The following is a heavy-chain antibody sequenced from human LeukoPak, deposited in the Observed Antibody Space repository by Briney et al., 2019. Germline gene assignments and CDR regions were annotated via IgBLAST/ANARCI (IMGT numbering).Heavy chain of an antibody. Sequence: SETLSLTCAAYGGSFSGYYWSWIRQPPGKGLEWIGEINHSGSTYYSPSLRSRVTISLDTSRNQFSLKLNSVTAADTAVYYCAKFNGYGLVDIWGQGTMVTVSS. CDR2: INHSGST. CDR1: GGSFSGYY. D-gene: IGHD3-10*01. CDR3: AKFNGYGLVDI. V-gene: IGHV4-34*01. J-gene: IGHJ3*02.